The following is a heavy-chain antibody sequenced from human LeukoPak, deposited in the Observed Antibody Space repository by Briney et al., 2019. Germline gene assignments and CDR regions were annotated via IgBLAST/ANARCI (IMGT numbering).Heavy chain of an antibody. CDR2: IIPILDIT. V-gene: IGHV1-69*04. CDR3: ARDDYYDTSGYPPLGYFDY. D-gene: IGHD3-22*01. J-gene: IGHJ4*02. Sequence: SVKVSCKASGGTFINYALSWVRQAPGQGLEWMGRIIPILDITNYAQKFQGRVTITADKSTSTAYMELSSLRSEDTAVYYCARDDYYDTSGYPPLGYFDYWGQGTPVTVSS. CDR1: GGTFINYA.